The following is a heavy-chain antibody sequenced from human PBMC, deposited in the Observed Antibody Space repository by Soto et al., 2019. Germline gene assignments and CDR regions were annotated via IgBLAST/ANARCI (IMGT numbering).Heavy chain of an antibody. CDR1: GGTFSSYA. V-gene: IGHV1-69*06. D-gene: IGHD6-6*01. J-gene: IGHJ4*02. CDR2: IIPIFGTA. Sequence: QVQLVQSGAEVKKPGSSVKVSCKASGGTFSSYAISWVRQAPGQGLEWMGGIIPIFGTANYAQKFQGRVTITADKSTSTAYMELSSLRSEDTGVDYCARGKVESIAARQSFDYWGQGALVTVSS. CDR3: ARGKVESIAARQSFDY.